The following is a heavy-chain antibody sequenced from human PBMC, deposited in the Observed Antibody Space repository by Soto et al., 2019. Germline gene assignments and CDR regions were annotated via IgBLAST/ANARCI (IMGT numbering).Heavy chain of an antibody. CDR3: TTDIAVSSAYYF. D-gene: IGHD3-22*01. J-gene: IGHJ4*02. V-gene: IGHV3-15*01. CDR1: GFTFSNAW. CDR2: IKSKTDGGTT. Sequence: EVQLVESGGGLVKPGGSLRLSCAASGFTFSNAWMSWVRQAPGKGLEWVGRIKSKTDGGTTDYAAPVKGRFTISRDDSTNTLYLQMNSLKTEATPVYSFTTDIAVSSAYYFWGQGTLVTVSA.